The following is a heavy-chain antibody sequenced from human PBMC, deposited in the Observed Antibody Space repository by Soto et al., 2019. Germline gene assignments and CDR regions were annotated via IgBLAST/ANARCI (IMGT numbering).Heavy chain of an antibody. D-gene: IGHD3-22*01. V-gene: IGHV1-69*13. CDR1: GGTFSSYA. Sequence: GASVKVSCKASGGTFSSYAISWVRQAPGQGLEWMGGIIPIFGTANYAQRFQGRVTITADESTSTAYMELSSLRSEDTAVYYCAIVVVITQESYYYGMDVWGQGTTVTVSS. CDR2: IIPIFGTA. J-gene: IGHJ6*02. CDR3: AIVVVITQESYYYGMDV.